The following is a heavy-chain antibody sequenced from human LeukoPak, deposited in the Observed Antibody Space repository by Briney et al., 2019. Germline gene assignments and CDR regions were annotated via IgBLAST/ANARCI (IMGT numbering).Heavy chain of an antibody. Sequence: PSQTLSLTCTVSGGSISSGGYYWSWIRQHPGKGLEWIGSIYYSGSTNYNPSLQGRVTISLDTSRNQFSLKLSSVTAADTAVYYCASDDNDPLFDYWGQGTLVTVSS. CDR1: GGSISSGGYY. CDR3: ASDDNDPLFDY. V-gene: IGHV4-31*03. D-gene: IGHD1-1*01. CDR2: IYYSGST. J-gene: IGHJ4*02.